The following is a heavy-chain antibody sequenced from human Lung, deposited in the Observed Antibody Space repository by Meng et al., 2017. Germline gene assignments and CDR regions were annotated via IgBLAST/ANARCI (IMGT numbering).Heavy chain of an antibody. D-gene: IGHD1-14*01. J-gene: IGHJ4*02. CDR2: LIAVFDKT. Sequence: VQLVQSGAEVTKPGSSVKVACKTSGGSFSTHTFSWVRQAPGQGLEWMGGLIAVFDKTKAAPRFQDRVTFTADESTSTAYMELSSLTFDDTAVYFCARGRRNEPLFDYWGQGTLVTVSS. V-gene: IGHV1-69*13. CDR3: ARGRRNEPLFDY. CDR1: GGSFSTHT.